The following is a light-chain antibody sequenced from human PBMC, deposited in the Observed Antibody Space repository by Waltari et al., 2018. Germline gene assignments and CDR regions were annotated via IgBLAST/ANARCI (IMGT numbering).Light chain of an antibody. J-gene: IGLJ3*02. V-gene: IGLV6-57*04. CDR3: QAYDENNPWV. CDR1: SGSIASAP. Sequence: KFVLTQPPSVSESPGKTITISCTRSSGSIASAPVQWSQQRPGSAPITVIYEDNRRPSGVSDRFSGSIDSSSNSASLTISGLKTEDEADYFCQAYDENNPWVIGGGTRLTVL. CDR2: EDN.